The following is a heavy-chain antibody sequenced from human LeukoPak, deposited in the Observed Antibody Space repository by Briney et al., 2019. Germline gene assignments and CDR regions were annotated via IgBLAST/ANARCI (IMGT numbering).Heavy chain of an antibody. Sequence: PSETLSLTCTVSGGSISSYYWSWIRQPPGKGLEWIGYIYYSGSTNYNPSLKSRVTISVDTSKNQFSLKLSSVTAADTAVYYCARDLTVTPYYYYGMDVWGQGTTVTVSS. D-gene: IGHD4-11*01. V-gene: IGHV4-59*01. CDR2: IYYSGST. CDR1: GGSISSYY. J-gene: IGHJ6*02. CDR3: ARDLTVTPYYYYGMDV.